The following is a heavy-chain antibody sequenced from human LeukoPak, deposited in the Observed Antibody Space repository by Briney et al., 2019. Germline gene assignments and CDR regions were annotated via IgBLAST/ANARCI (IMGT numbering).Heavy chain of an antibody. CDR3: ASAFIYGDYRPFDY. Sequence: SETLSLTCAVYGGSFSGYYWSWIRQPPGKGLEWIGEINHSGSTNYNPSLKSRVTISVGTSKNQFSLKLSSVTAADTAVYYCASAFIYGDYRPFDYWGQGTLVTVSS. J-gene: IGHJ4*02. V-gene: IGHV4-34*01. D-gene: IGHD4-17*01. CDR2: INHSGST. CDR1: GGSFSGYY.